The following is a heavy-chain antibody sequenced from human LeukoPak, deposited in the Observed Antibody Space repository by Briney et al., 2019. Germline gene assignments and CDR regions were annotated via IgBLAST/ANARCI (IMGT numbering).Heavy chain of an antibody. J-gene: IGHJ4*02. Sequence: ASVKVSCKASGYTFPSYGFSWVRQAPGQGLEWMGWISAYSGNTNYAQKLQGRVTMTTDTSTTTAYLELRSLRSDDTAVYYCARGLGSYPEIPLDYWGQGTLVTVSS. V-gene: IGHV1-18*01. D-gene: IGHD3-16*02. CDR2: ISAYSGNT. CDR3: ARGLGSYPEIPLDY. CDR1: GYTFPSYG.